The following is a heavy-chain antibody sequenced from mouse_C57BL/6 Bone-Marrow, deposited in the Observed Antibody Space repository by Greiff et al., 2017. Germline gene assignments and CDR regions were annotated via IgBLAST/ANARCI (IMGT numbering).Heavy chain of an antibody. CDR3: AKRGLFITTVVATYYYAMDY. D-gene: IGHD1-1*01. Sequence: VQVVESGAELARPGASVKLSCKASGYTFTSYGISWVKQRTGQGLEWIGEIYPRSGNTYYNEKFKGKATLTADKSSSTAYMELRSLTSEDSAVYFCAKRGLFITTVVATYYYAMDYWGQGTSVTVSS. J-gene: IGHJ4*01. CDR2: IYPRSGNT. V-gene: IGHV1-81*01. CDR1: GYTFTSYG.